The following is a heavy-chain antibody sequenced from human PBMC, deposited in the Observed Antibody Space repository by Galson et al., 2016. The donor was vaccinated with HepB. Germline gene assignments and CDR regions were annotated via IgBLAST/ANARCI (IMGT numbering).Heavy chain of an antibody. Sequence: ETLSLTCIVSGDSISSGGSHWIWIRQHPGKGLEWIGEIYHSGSTNYNPSLKSRVTISVDKSKNQFSLKLSSVTAADTAVYYCARDYDYVWGSYRTLDYWGQGTLVTVSS. CDR3: ARDYDYVWGSYRTLDY. D-gene: IGHD3-16*02. V-gene: IGHV4-39*07. CDR1: GDSISSGGSH. J-gene: IGHJ4*02. CDR2: IYHSGST.